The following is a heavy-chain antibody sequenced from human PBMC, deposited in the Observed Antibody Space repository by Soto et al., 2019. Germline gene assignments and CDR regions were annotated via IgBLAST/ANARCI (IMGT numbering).Heavy chain of an antibody. CDR1: GFSLSSTVVH. CDR2: IYWNDDN. J-gene: IGHJ4*02. CDR3: AHRPDDSGYFDY. V-gene: IGHV2-5*01. D-gene: IGHD3-22*01. Sequence: GSDPKLEPTKTGTMKCSLAGFSLSSTVVHVVWIRQAPGEALEWVALIYWNDDNRYSPSLKSRLTIKKDTTKNQVILTVTNTDPVDTATYYCAHRPDDSGYFDYWGQGAQGTVSP.